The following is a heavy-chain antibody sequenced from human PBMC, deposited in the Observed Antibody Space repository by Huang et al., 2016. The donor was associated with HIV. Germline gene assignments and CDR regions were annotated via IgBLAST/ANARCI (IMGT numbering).Heavy chain of an antibody. J-gene: IGHJ4*02. CDR1: GFKLSGFG. Sequence: QVHLVESGGGVVQPGGSLRLFCAAAGFKLSGFGMHWVRQAPGKGLEWLAVISYDGRSQFYTDSVKGRFTISRDNSDNTLSLQMKGLRPDDTAVYYCAKESRWFSDFDHWGQGVLVSVSS. CDR2: ISYDGRSQ. V-gene: IGHV3-30*18. CDR3: AKESRWFSDFDH. D-gene: IGHD2-15*01.